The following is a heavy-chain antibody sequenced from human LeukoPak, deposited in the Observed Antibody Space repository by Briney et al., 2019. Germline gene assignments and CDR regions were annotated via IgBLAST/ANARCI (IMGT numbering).Heavy chain of an antibody. V-gene: IGHV3-7*05. Sequence: GGSLRLSCAASGFTFSYYWMNWVRQAPGKGLEWVANIKQDGSEKNYVDSVKGRFTISRDNAKNSQYLQMNSLRAEDTAVYYCAPSGGWGQGSLVTVSS. CDR3: APSGG. CDR2: IKQDGSEK. D-gene: IGHD6-19*01. J-gene: IGHJ4*02. CDR1: GFTFSYYW.